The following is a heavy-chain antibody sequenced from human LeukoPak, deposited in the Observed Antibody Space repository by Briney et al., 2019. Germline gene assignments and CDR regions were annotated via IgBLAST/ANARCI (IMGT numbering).Heavy chain of an antibody. CDR3: ARVPGGNWNDESLKTRNWFDP. D-gene: IGHD1-20*01. J-gene: IGHJ5*02. V-gene: IGHV1-69*05. Sequence: SVKVSCKASGGTFSSYAISWVRQAPGQGLEWMGWIIPIFGTANYAQKFQGRVTITTDESTSTAYMELSSLRSEDTAVYYCARVPGGNWNDESLKTRNWFDPWGQGTLVTVSS. CDR2: IIPIFGTA. CDR1: GGTFSSYA.